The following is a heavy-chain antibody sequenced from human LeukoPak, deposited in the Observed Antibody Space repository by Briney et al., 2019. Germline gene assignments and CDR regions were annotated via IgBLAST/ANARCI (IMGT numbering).Heavy chain of an antibody. Sequence: GGSLRLSCAASGFTFSNAWMSWVRQAPGKGLEWVGPIKSKSDGGTTDYAAPVKGRFTISRDNAKNSLYLQMNSLRAEDTAVYYCARGSHRKVLVDAFDIWGQGTMVTVSS. V-gene: IGHV3-15*01. J-gene: IGHJ3*02. D-gene: IGHD6-6*01. CDR2: IKSKSDGGTT. CDR1: GFTFSNAW. CDR3: ARGSHRKVLVDAFDI.